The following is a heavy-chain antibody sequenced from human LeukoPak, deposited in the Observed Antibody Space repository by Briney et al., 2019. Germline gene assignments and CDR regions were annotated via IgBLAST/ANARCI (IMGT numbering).Heavy chain of an antibody. CDR3: ARHTHYDYVDY. D-gene: IGHD3-10*01. Sequence: GESLKISCKGSGYRFTSYWIGWVRQMPGKGLEWMGIIYPGDSDTGYGPSFQGQVTISADKSISTAYLQWSSLKASDTAMYYCARHTHYDYVDYWGQGTLVTVSS. V-gene: IGHV5-51*01. CDR2: IYPGDSDT. CDR1: GYRFTSYW. J-gene: IGHJ4*02.